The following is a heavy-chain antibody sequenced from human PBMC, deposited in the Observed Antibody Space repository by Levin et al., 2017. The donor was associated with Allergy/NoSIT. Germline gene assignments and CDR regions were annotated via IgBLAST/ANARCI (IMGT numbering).Heavy chain of an antibody. CDR2: IWYDGSNK. CDR3: ARVEEVPAAIRWYYYYYGMDV. D-gene: IGHD2-2*02. Sequence: PGGSLRLSCAASGFTFSSYGMHWVRQAPGKGLEWVAVIWYDGSNKYYADSVKGRFTISRDNSKNTLYLQMNSLRAEDTAVYYCARVEEVPAAIRWYYYYYGMDVWGQGTTVTVSS. V-gene: IGHV3-33*01. J-gene: IGHJ6*02. CDR1: GFTFSSYG.